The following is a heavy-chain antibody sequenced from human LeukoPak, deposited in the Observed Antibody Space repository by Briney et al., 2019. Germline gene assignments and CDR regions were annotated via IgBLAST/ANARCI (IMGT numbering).Heavy chain of an antibody. D-gene: IGHD3-9*01. Sequence: PSETLSLTCTVSGCTISSYYLTWVRQPPGKGLEWVGYIYYSGSTNYNPSLKSRVTISVDTSKNQFSLKLSSVTAADTAVYYCARGARYFDWLFSRWGQGTLVTVSS. CDR3: ARGARYFDWLFSR. J-gene: IGHJ4*02. CDR1: GCTISSYY. V-gene: IGHV4-59*01. CDR2: IYYSGST.